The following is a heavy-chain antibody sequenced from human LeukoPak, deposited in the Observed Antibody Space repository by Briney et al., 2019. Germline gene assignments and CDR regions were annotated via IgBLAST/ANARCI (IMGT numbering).Heavy chain of an antibody. CDR3: ARAGLGYCSSTSCHGFDY. CDR2: ISSSGSTI. V-gene: IGHV3-11*04. Sequence: GGSLRLSCAASGFTFSDYYMSWIRQAPGKGLEWVSYISSSGSTIYYADSVKGRFTISRDNAKNSLYLQMNSLRAEDTAVYYCARAGLGYCSSTSCHGFDYWGQGTLVTVSS. CDR1: GFTFSDYY. D-gene: IGHD2-2*01. J-gene: IGHJ4*02.